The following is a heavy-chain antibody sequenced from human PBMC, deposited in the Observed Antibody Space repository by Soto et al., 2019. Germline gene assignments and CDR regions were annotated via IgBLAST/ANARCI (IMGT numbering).Heavy chain of an antibody. D-gene: IGHD1-26*01. CDR2: ISGSGGST. J-gene: IGHJ4*02. CDR3: AKHVRWELLGKLDY. V-gene: IGHV3-23*01. CDR1: GFTFSSYA. Sequence: EVQLLESGGGLVQPGGSLRLSCAASGFTFSSYAMSWVRQAPGKGLEWVSAISGSGGSTYYADSVKGRFTISRDNSKITLYLQMNSLRAEDTSVYYCAKHVRWELLGKLDYWGQGTLVTVSS.